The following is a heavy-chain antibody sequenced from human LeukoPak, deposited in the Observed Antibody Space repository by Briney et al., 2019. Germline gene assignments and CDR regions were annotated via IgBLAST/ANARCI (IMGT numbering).Heavy chain of an antibody. J-gene: IGHJ6*03. V-gene: IGHV3-21*01. Sequence: GGSLRLSCAASGFTFSSYAINWVRQAPGKGLEWVSSISSSSGYIFYADSVKGRFTISRDNSKKIVYLQMDSLRVDETAVYYCARGGYQPYYYMDVWGKGTTVTVSS. D-gene: IGHD2-2*01. CDR2: ISSSSGYI. CDR3: ARGGYQPYYYMDV. CDR1: GFTFSSYA.